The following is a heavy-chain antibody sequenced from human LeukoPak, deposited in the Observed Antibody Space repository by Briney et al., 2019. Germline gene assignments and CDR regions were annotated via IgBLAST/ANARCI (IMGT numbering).Heavy chain of an antibody. CDR1: GGSFSGYC. D-gene: IGHD3-3*01. J-gene: IGHJ4*02. V-gene: IGHV4-34*01. CDR2: INHSGST. Sequence: SETLSLTCAVYGGSFSGYCWSWIRQPPGKGLEWIGEINHSGSTNYNPSLKSRVTISVDTSKNQSSLKLSSVTAADTAVYYCARASLGFWSGYYQGFDYWGQGTLVTVSS. CDR3: ARASLGFWSGYYQGFDY.